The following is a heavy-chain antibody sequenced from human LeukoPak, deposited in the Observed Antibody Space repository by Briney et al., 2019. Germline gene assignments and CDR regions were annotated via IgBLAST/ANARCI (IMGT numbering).Heavy chain of an antibody. CDR3: ARISQRSFDP. J-gene: IGHJ5*02. V-gene: IGHV3-30-3*01. D-gene: IGHD2-15*01. CDR2: ISFDGNDK. Sequence: GRSLRLSCAASGFTFSSYAMHWVRQAPGKGLAWVALISFDGNDKYHADSVEGRFTISRDNAKNSLYLQMNSLRAEDTAVYYCARISQRSFDPCGQGTLVTVSS. CDR1: GFTFSSYA.